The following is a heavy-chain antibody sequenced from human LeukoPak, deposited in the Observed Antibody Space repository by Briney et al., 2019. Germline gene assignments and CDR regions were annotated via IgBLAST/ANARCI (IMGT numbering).Heavy chain of an antibody. CDR3: ARTGYSSGWYFDY. J-gene: IGHJ4*02. V-gene: IGHV4-59*01. CDR1: GGSISSYY. CDR2: IYYSGST. Sequence: SETLSLTCTVSGGSISSYYWSWIRQSPGKGLEWIGYIYYSGSTNYNPSLKSRVTISVDTSRNQFSLKLSSVTAADAAVYYCARTGYSSGWYFDYWGQGTLVTVSS. D-gene: IGHD6-19*01.